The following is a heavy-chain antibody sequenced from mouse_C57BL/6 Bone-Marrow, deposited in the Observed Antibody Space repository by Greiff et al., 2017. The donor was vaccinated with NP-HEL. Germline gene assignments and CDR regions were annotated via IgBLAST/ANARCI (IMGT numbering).Heavy chain of an antibody. V-gene: IGHV1-42*01. J-gene: IGHJ2*01. CDR2: INPSTGGT. CDR1: GYSFTGYY. D-gene: IGHD6-5*01. Sequence: EVQLQQSGPELVKPGASVKISCKASGYSFTGYYMNWVKQSPEKSLEWIGEINPSTGGTTYNQKFKAKATLTVDKSSSTAYMQHTSLTSEDSAVYYCARLIGYFDYWGQGTTLTVSS. CDR3: ARLIGYFDY.